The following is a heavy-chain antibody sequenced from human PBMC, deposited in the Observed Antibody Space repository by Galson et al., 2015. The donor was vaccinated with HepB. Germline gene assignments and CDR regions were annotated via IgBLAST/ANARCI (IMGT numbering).Heavy chain of an antibody. CDR3: ATAGDPAIAAVGTFRY. CDR1: GYTFTDYY. V-gene: IGHV1-2*02. J-gene: IGHJ4*02. CDR2: INPNRGGT. Sequence: SVKVSCKASGYTFTDYYMHWVRQAPGQGLEWMGWINPNRGGTNYAQNFQGRVTMTRDTSISTAYMELSGLRSDDTAVYYCATAGDPAIAAVGTFRYWGQGALVTVSS. D-gene: IGHD6-13*01.